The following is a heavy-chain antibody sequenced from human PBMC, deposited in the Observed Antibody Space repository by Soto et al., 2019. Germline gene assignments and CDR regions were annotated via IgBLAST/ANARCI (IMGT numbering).Heavy chain of an antibody. J-gene: IGHJ5*02. D-gene: IGHD2-15*01. CDR1: GYTFTNYD. V-gene: IGHV1-18*01. Sequence: QVQLVQSGAEVQKPGASVKVSCKASGYTFTNYDINWVRQAPGQGLEWMGWISAYNGDTNYAQKLQGRVTMTTDTSTSTAYMELRSLRADDTAVYYCARSGLPDPVVVVGHTPFDPWGQGTLVTVSS. CDR2: ISAYNGDT. CDR3: ARSGLPDPVVVVGHTPFDP.